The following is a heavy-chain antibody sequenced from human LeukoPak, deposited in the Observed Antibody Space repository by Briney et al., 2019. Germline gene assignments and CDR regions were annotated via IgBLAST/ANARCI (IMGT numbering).Heavy chain of an antibody. CDR1: GFTFSSYS. Sequence: GGSLRLSCAASGFTFSSYSMNWVRQAPGKGLEWVSSISSSSSYIYYAGSVKGRFTISRDNAKNSLYLQMNSLRAEDTAVYYCAREGVAASNWFDPWGQGTLVTVSS. D-gene: IGHD6-13*01. V-gene: IGHV3-21*01. CDR3: AREGVAASNWFDP. CDR2: ISSSSSYI. J-gene: IGHJ5*02.